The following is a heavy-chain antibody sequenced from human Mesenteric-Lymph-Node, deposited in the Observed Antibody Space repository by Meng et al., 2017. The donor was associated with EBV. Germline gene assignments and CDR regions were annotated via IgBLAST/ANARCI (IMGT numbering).Heavy chain of an antibody. V-gene: IGHV4-34*01. Sequence: QGHLQQGGEGLLKPSETLSLTCAVYGGSFSGYYWSWIRQPPGKGLEWIGEINHSGSTNYNPSLKSRVTISVDTSKNQFSLKLSSVTAADTAVYYCARRGKVGAGYWGQGTLVTVSS. D-gene: IGHD1-26*01. CDR2: INHSGST. J-gene: IGHJ4*02. CDR3: ARRGKVGAGY. CDR1: GGSFSGYY.